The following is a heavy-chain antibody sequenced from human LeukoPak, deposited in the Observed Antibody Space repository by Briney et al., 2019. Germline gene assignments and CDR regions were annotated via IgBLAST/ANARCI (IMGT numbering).Heavy chain of an antibody. CDR1: GGSISSSSYY. V-gene: IGHV4-61*01. J-gene: IGHJ4*02. D-gene: IGHD5-12*01. CDR3: ARDGYSGSDAL. Sequence: SETLSLTCTVSGGSISSSSYYWGWIRQPPGKGLEWIGYIYHSGSTNYNPSLKSRVTISVDTSQNQFYLKLSSVTAADTAVYYCARDGYSGSDALWGQGTLVTVSS. CDR2: IYHSGST.